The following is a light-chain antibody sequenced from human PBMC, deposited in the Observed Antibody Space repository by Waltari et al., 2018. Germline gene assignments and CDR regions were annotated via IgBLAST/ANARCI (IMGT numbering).Light chain of an antibody. Sequence: QSGLTQSPSVSGTPGPRVTIPCSGSTSNIGSNNVNWYQQFPGTAPKLLIYRNSERPSGVPDRFSGSKSGTSASLAISGLQSEDEAGYYCSAWDDSVHVFGTGTRVTVL. CDR1: TSNIGSNN. CDR2: RNS. V-gene: IGLV1-44*01. CDR3: SAWDDSVHV. J-gene: IGLJ1*01.